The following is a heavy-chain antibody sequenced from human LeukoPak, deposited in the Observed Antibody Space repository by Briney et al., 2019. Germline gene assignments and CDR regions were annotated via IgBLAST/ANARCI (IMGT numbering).Heavy chain of an antibody. J-gene: IGHJ4*02. CDR2: ISSGGTYE. CDR1: GFTFSNYA. CDR3: ARDSTYYYDSGSSGPHYFDN. Sequence: GKSLRLSCAASGFTFSNYAMHWVRQAPGKGLEWVSLISSGGTYEYYADSVKGRFTISRDNSKNTLYLRLNSLRAEDTAVYYCARDSTYYYDSGSSGPHYFDNWGQGTLVTVSS. V-gene: IGHV3-30*01. D-gene: IGHD3-10*01.